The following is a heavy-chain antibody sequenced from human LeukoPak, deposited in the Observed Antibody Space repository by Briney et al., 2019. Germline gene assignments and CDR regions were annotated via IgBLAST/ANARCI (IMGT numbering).Heavy chain of an antibody. V-gene: IGHV3-48*04. CDR1: GFTFTGYT. J-gene: IGHJ3*02. CDR3: ARGGYCSSSICYSLNAFDI. CDR2: ISSSGTTI. Sequence: GGSLRLSCAASGFTFTGYTINWVRQAPGKGLEWVSYISSSGTTIYYADSVKGRFTISRDNAKNSLYLQMNSLRAEDTAVYYCARGGYCSSSICYSLNAFDIWGQGTMFTVSS. D-gene: IGHD2-2*01.